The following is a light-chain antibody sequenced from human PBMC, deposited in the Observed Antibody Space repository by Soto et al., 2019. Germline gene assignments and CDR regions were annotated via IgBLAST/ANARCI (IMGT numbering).Light chain of an antibody. CDR2: AAS. CDR1: QSISSY. Sequence: DIQMTQSPSALSGSVGDRVTITFLASQSISSYLNWYQQKPGKAPKLLIYAASSLQSGVPSRFSGSGSGTDFTLTISSLQPEDFATYYCQQSYSTPGTFGQGTKVDIK. J-gene: IGKJ1*01. CDR3: QQSYSTPGT. V-gene: IGKV1-39*01.